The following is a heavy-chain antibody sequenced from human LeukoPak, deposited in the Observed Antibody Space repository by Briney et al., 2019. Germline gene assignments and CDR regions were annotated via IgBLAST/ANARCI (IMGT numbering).Heavy chain of an antibody. CDR1: GGTFSSYA. CDR3: ARGMVRGVISPNWFDP. D-gene: IGHD3-10*01. J-gene: IGHJ5*02. V-gene: IGHV1-69*05. Sequence: SVKVSCKASGGTFSSYAISWVRQAPGQGLEWMGGIIPIFGTANYAQKFQGRVTITTDESTSTAYMELSSLRSEDTAVYYCARGMVRGVISPNWFDPWGQGTQVTVSS. CDR2: IIPIFGTA.